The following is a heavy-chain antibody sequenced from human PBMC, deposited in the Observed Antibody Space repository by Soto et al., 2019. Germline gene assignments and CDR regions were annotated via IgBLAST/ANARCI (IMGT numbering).Heavy chain of an antibody. V-gene: IGHV1-3*01. D-gene: IGHD6-13*01. J-gene: IGHJ2*01. CDR1: GYTFTSYA. CDR2: INAGNGNT. CDR3: VRPDAAAGTLWYFDL. Sequence: QVQLVQSGAEVKKPGASVKVSCKASGYTFTSYAMHWVRQAPGQRLEWMGWINAGNGNTKYSQKFQGRVTITRDTSASTAYMELSSLRSEDTAVYYCVRPDAAAGTLWYFDLWGRGTLVTVSS.